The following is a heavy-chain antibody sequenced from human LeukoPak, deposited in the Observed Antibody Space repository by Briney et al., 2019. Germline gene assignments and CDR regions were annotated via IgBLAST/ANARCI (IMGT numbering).Heavy chain of an antibody. CDR2: INHSGST. J-gene: IGHJ5*02. D-gene: IGHD1-26*01. CDR3: ARGIVGAPNWLDA. CDR1: GGSFSGYY. V-gene: IGHV4-34*01. Sequence: SETLSLTCAVYGGSFSGYYWSWIRQPPGKGLEWIGEINHSGSTNYNPSLKSRVTISVDTSKNQFSLKLSSVTAADTAVYYCARGIVGAPNWLDAWGQGTLVTVSS.